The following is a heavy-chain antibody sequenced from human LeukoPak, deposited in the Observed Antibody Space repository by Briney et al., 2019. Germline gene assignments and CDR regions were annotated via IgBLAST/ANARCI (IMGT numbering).Heavy chain of an antibody. V-gene: IGHV3-30*03. Sequence: GRSLRLSCAASGFTFSSYGMHWVRQAPGKGLEWVAVISYDGSNKYYADSVKGRFTISRDNSKNTLYLQMNSLRAEDTAVYYCARLPGRYYGSGGPNWYFDLWGRGTLVTVSS. CDR1: GFTFSSYG. CDR2: ISYDGSNK. CDR3: ARLPGRYYGSGGPNWYFDL. D-gene: IGHD3-10*01. J-gene: IGHJ2*01.